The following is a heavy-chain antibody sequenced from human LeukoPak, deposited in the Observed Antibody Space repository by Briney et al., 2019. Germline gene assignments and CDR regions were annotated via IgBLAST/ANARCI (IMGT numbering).Heavy chain of an antibody. V-gene: IGHV4-38-2*02. CDR3: ARMEEGLGYCRGSGCYWLDP. J-gene: IGHJ5*02. CDR2: VYHDGST. Sequence: SETLSLSCTVSDYSINSANYWGWIRQPPGKGLEWIGSVYHDGSTYYNPSLKSRVTISVDASRNQFSLKLTSVTAADTAVYYCARMEEGLGYCRGSGCYWLDPWGQGTLVTVSS. D-gene: IGHD2-2*01. CDR1: DYSINSANY.